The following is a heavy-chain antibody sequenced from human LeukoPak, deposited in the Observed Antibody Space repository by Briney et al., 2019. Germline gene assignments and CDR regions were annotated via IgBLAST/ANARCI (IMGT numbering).Heavy chain of an antibody. Sequence: GGSLRLSCAASGFTFSNAWMSWVRQAPGKGLEWVGRIKSKTDGGTTDYAAPVKGRFTISRDDSKNTLYLQMNSLKTEDTAVYYCTTMRWGYYYDSSGYYYYFDYWGQGTLVTVSS. CDR3: TTMRWGYYYDSSGYYYYFDY. CDR1: GFTFSNAW. V-gene: IGHV3-15*01. CDR2: IKSKTDGGTT. J-gene: IGHJ4*02. D-gene: IGHD3-22*01.